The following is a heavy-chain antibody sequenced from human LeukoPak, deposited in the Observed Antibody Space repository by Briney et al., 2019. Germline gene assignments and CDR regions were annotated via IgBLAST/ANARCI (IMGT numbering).Heavy chain of an antibody. Sequence: PGGSLRLSCAASGFTFSNAWMSWVRQAPGKGLEWVGRIKSKTDGGTTDYAAPVKGRFTISRDDSKNTLYLQMNSLKTEDTAVYYCTKYLVVPAAIGPELPGWFDPWGQGTLVTVSS. D-gene: IGHD2-2*02. CDR1: GFTFSNAW. CDR3: TKYLVVPAAIGPELPGWFDP. V-gene: IGHV3-15*01. J-gene: IGHJ5*02. CDR2: IKSKTDGGTT.